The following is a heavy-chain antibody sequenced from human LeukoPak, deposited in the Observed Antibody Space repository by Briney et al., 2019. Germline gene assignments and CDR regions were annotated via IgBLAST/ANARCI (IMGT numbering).Heavy chain of an antibody. D-gene: IGHD6-6*01. J-gene: IGHJ6*03. V-gene: IGHV1-18*01. Sequence: GASVKVSCKASGYTFTSYGISWVRQAPGQGLEWMGWISAYNGNTNYAQKLQGRVTMTTDTSTSTAYMELRSLRSDDTAVYYCARNLYSSSSGYYYYMDVWGKGTTVTISS. CDR3: ARNLYSSSSGYYYYMDV. CDR1: GYTFTSYG. CDR2: ISAYNGNT.